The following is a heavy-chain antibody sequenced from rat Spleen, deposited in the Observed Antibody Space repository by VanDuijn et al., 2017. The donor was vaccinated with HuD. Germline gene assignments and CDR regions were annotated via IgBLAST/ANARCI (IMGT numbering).Heavy chain of an antibody. CDR3: ARPGITSYVMDA. CDR1: GFTFSDYN. D-gene: IGHD1-4*01. V-gene: IGHV5S10*01. J-gene: IGHJ4*01. CDR2: IIYDGSST. Sequence: EVQLVESGGGLVQPGRSLKLSCAASGFTFSDYNMAWVRQAPKKGLEWVATIIYDGSSTYYRDSVKGRFTISRDNAKSTLYLQMNSLTSEDTATYYCARPGITSYVMDAWGQGASVTVSS.